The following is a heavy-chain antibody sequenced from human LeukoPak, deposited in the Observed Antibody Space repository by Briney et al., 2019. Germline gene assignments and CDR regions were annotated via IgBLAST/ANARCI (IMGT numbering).Heavy chain of an antibody. Sequence: GGSLRLSCAASGFTFSSYWMSWVRQAPGKGLEWVANIKQDGSEKYYVDSVKGRFTISRDNAKNSLYLQMNSLRAEDTAVYYCARDHPYSSGVFDYWGQGTLVTVSS. J-gene: IGHJ4*02. CDR2: IKQDGSEK. D-gene: IGHD6-19*01. V-gene: IGHV3-7*01. CDR3: ARDHPYSSGVFDY. CDR1: GFTFSSYW.